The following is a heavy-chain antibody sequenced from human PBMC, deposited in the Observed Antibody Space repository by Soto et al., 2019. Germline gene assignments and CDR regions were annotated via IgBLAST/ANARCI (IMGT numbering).Heavy chain of an antibody. J-gene: IGHJ4*02. CDR2: IDWDDDK. CDR1: GFSLSTSGMC. D-gene: IGHD3-9*01. CDR3: ARTYDILNPHPVDY. Sequence: SGPTLVNPTQTLTLTCTFSGFSLSTSGMCVSWIRQPPGKALEWLALIDWDDDKYYSTSLKTRLTISKDTSKTQVVLTVTNMDPVDTTTYYCARTYDILNPHPVDYWGQGTLVTVSS. V-gene: IGHV2-70*01.